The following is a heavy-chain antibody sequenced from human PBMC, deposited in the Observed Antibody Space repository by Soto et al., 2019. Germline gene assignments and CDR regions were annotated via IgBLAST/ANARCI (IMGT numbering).Heavy chain of an antibody. Sequence: EVQLVESGGGLVQPGGSLRLSCAASGFTFSSYSMNWVRQAPGKGLEWVSYISSSSSTIYYADSVKGRFTISRDNAKHSLYLQMNSLRAEDTAVYYCARAGGWELPPGWGQGTLVTVSS. CDR3: ARAGGWELPPG. CDR1: GFTFSSYS. CDR2: ISSSSSTI. V-gene: IGHV3-48*01. J-gene: IGHJ4*02. D-gene: IGHD3-10*01.